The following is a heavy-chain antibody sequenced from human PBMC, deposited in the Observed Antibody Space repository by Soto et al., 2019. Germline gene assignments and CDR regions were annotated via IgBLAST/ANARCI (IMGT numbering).Heavy chain of an antibody. Sequence: QVRLVQSGAEVKKPGSSVKLSCKVSGGNSNSYSIAWVRQAPGQGLQWLGTIVPLFGTPNHAQQFQARVTITADTTTNTALLEMSSLSSEDTANYYWARDWRKMSRGGFFDYWGQGSLVTISS. CDR2: IVPLFGTP. V-gene: IGHV1-69*06. D-gene: IGHD3-16*01. J-gene: IGHJ4*02. CDR1: GGNSNSYS. CDR3: ARDWRKMSRGGFFDY.